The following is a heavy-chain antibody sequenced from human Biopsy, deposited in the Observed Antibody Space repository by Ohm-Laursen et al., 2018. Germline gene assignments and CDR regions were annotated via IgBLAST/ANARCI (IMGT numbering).Heavy chain of an antibody. J-gene: IGHJ6*02. CDR3: ARDWGGDYGGNIDYYYFYGMDV. CDR1: GFTFSDYY. D-gene: IGHD4-23*01. V-gene: IGHV3-11*01. Sequence: GSLRLSCAASGFTFSDYYMSWVRQAPGKGLEWLSSISRSGSIIDYADSVKGRFTISRDNAQNTLYLQMNSLRADDTAVYYCARDWGGDYGGNIDYYYFYGMDVWGQGTTVTVSS. CDR2: ISRSGSII.